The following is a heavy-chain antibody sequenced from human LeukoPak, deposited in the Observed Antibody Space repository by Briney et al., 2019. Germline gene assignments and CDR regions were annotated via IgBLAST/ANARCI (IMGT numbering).Heavy chain of an antibody. D-gene: IGHD3-22*01. CDR3: ALQNDSSPFDY. CDR1: GFTVSSNY. CDR2: IYSGGST. Sequence: GGSLRLSCAASGFTVSSNYMSWVRQAPGKGLEWVSVIYSGGSTDYADSVKGRFTISRDNSKNTLYLQMNSLRAEDTAVYYCALQNDSSPFDYWGQGTLVTVSS. V-gene: IGHV3-53*01. J-gene: IGHJ4*02.